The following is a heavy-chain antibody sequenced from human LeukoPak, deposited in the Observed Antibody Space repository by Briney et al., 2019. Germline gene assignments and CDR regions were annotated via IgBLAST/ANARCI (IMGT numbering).Heavy chain of an antibody. CDR2: IKQDGSEK. V-gene: IGHV3-7*04. D-gene: IGHD2-2*01. CDR3: ARGGYQLLWY. Sequence: GTLRLSCAASGFTFSTYWMSWVRQAPGTGLEWVASIKQDGSEKSYVASVKGGFTFARDNTNNSLYRQMISLRAEDTAVYYCARGGYQLLWYWGQGTLVTASS. CDR1: GFTFSTYW. J-gene: IGHJ4*02.